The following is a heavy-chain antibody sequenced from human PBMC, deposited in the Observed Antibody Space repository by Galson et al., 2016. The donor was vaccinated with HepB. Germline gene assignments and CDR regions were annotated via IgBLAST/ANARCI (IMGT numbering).Heavy chain of an antibody. J-gene: IGHJ2*01. CDR1: GFTFSSYS. Sequence: SLRLSCAASGFTFSSYSMNWVRQAPGKGLEWVSSISSSSSYIYYADSVKGRFTISRDNAKNSLYLQMNSLRAEDTAVYYCAIDFLGIVGRYFDLWGRGTLVTVSS. D-gene: IGHD7-27*01. CDR2: ISSSSSYI. V-gene: IGHV3-21*01. CDR3: AIDFLGIVGRYFDL.